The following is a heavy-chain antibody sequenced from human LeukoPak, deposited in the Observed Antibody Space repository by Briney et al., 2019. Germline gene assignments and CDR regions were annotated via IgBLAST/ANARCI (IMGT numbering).Heavy chain of an antibody. D-gene: IGHD5-24*01. V-gene: IGHV1-2*02. CDR1: GYIFTTYG. J-gene: IGHJ4*02. Sequence: ASVKVSCKASGYIFTTYGISWVRQAPGQGLEWMGWINPNSGGTNYAQKFQGRVTMTRDTSISTAYMELSRLRSDDTAVYYCARGVEMATITGVGFDYWGQGTLVTVSS. CDR2: INPNSGGT. CDR3: ARGVEMATITGVGFDY.